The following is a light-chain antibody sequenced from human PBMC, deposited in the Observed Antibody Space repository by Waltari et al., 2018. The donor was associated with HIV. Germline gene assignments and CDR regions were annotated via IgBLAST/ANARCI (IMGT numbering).Light chain of an antibody. CDR3: AAWDDSLNGWV. J-gene: IGLJ3*02. CDR1: SSNLGSNT. CDR2: SNN. Sequence: QSVLTQPPSASGTPGPRVTISCSGSSSNLGSNTVNWYQQLPGTAPKLLIYSNNQRPSGVPDRFSGSKSGTSVSLAISGLQSEDDTDYYCAAWDDSLNGWVFGGGTKLTVL. V-gene: IGLV1-44*01.